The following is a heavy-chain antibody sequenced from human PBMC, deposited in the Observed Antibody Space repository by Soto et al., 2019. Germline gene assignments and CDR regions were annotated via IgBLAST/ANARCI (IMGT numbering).Heavy chain of an antibody. D-gene: IGHD2-21*01. J-gene: IGHJ6*02. CDR2: IIPIFGTS. CDR3: ARDVVVNAIQPYYYGMDV. Sequence: SVKVSCKASAGTFSSYAISWVRQAPGQGLEWMGRIIPIFGTSNYAQTFQGRVTITADESTRTAYMELSSLRSEDTAVYYCARDVVVNAIQPYYYGMDVWGQGTTVTVSS. V-gene: IGHV1-69*13. CDR1: AGTFSSYA.